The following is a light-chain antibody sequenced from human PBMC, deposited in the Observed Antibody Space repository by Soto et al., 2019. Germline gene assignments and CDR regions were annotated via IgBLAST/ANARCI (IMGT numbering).Light chain of an antibody. CDR2: DAS. CDR3: QQRNSWPIT. V-gene: IGKV3-11*01. Sequence: PGERATLSCRASQSVNSHLGWYQQKPGQAPRLLIYDASNRATGVPARFSGSGSGTDFTLTIISLEPEDFAVYYCQQRNSWPITFGQGTRLEIK. J-gene: IGKJ5*01. CDR1: QSVNSH.